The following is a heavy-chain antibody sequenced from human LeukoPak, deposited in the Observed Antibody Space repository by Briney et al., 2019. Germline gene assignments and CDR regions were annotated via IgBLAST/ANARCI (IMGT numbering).Heavy chain of an antibody. CDR2: IISIFGTA. CDR3: AREPYYYDSSGYGPFDY. J-gene: IGHJ4*02. Sequence: GASVMVSCKASGGTWSSYGTGKVRQATGRGLDWMGGIISIFGTANYAQKFQGRVTITADESTSTAYMELSSLRSEDTAVYYCAREPYYYDSSGYGPFDYWGQGTLVTVSS. V-gene: IGHV1-69*01. CDR1: GGTWSSYG. D-gene: IGHD3-22*01.